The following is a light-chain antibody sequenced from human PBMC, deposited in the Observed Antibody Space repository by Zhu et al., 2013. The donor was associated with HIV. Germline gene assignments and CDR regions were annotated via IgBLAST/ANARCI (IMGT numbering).Light chain of an antibody. J-gene: IGLJ3*02. V-gene: IGLV2-14*03. Sequence: QSALTQPASMSGSPGQSITISCTGTSSDINTYDYVSWYQQHPGKAPKLIIYDVSNRPSGVSDRFSGSKSGNTASLTISGLQAEDEADYYCSSYTSYSTLVFGGGTKLTVL. CDR2: DVS. CDR3: SSYTSYSTLV. CDR1: SSDINTYDY.